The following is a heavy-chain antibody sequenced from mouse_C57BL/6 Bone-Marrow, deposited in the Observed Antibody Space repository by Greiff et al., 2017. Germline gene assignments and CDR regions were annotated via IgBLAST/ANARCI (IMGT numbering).Heavy chain of an antibody. CDR1: GYTFTSYT. CDR3: ARGGYSNVDV. J-gene: IGHJ1*03. D-gene: IGHD2-5*01. CDR2: INPSSGYT. V-gene: IGHV1-4*01. Sequence: VQLQQSGAELARPGASVKMSCKASGYTFTSYTMHWVKQRPGQGLEWIGYINPSSGYTKYNQKFKDKATLTADKSSSTAYMQLSSLTSEDSAVYNCARGGYSNVDVWGTGTTVTVSS.